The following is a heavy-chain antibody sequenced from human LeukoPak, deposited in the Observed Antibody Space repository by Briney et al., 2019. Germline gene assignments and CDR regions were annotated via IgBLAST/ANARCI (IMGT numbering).Heavy chain of an antibody. D-gene: IGHD3-22*01. CDR1: GFSFDDYA. Sequence: GGSLRLSCAASGFSFDDYAMHWVRQAPGKGLEWVAGIRWNSGSMDYVDSVKGRFTISRDNAKNTLYLQMNSLRAEDTAVYYCARDRYDSSGYYYEGDAFDIWGQGTMVTVSS. V-gene: IGHV3-9*01. CDR3: ARDRYDSSGYYYEGDAFDI. CDR2: IRWNSGSM. J-gene: IGHJ3*02.